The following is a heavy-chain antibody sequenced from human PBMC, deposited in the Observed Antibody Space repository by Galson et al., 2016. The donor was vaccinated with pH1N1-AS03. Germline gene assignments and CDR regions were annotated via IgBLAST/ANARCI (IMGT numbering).Heavy chain of an antibody. Sequence: QSGAEVKKPGESLQISCKGSGYSFTNHWIAWVRQMPGKGLEWMGFIYPVDSDTRYSPSFQGQVTNPADKSVTTAYLQWSSLKASDTAIYYCARHREYQVLSSAMDVWGQGTTVTVSS. CDR1: GYSFTNHW. V-gene: IGHV5-51*01. CDR3: ARHREYQVLSSAMDV. D-gene: IGHD2-2*01. J-gene: IGHJ6*02. CDR2: IYPVDSDT.